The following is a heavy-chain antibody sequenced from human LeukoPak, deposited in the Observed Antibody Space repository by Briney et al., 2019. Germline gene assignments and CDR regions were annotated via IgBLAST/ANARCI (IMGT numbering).Heavy chain of an antibody. CDR1: GFTFDDYA. J-gene: IGHJ4*02. V-gene: IGHV3-9*01. CDR3: AAKGNGYTGIYVFAH. D-gene: IGHD1-26*01. Sequence: PGRSLRLSCAASGFTFDDYAMHWVRQAPGKGLEWVSGISWNSGSIGYADSVKGRFTISRDNAKNSVSLQMNSLRAEDTAVYYCAAKGNGYTGIYVFAHWGQGTLVTVSS. CDR2: ISWNSGSI.